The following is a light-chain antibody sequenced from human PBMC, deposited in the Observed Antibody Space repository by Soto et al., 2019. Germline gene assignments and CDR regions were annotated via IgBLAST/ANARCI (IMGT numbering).Light chain of an antibody. CDR2: GAS. Sequence: EVVMTQSPATLSVSPGDRVTVSCRASQSVGTNLVWYQQKPGQAPRVIIYGASTRATGIPARFSGSGSGTEFTLTITSLQSEDFAVYHCQQYDHWPTFGQGTKLDIK. V-gene: IGKV3-15*01. CDR1: QSVGTN. J-gene: IGKJ2*01. CDR3: QQYDHWPT.